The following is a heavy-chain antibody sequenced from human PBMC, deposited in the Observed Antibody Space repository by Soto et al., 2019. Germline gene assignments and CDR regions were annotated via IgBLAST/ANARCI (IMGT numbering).Heavy chain of an antibody. V-gene: IGHV4-34*01. Sequence: PSETLSLTCAVYGGSFSGYYWSWIGQPPGKGLERIGDINHSGSTNYNPSLKSRVTISVDTSKNQFSLKLSSVTAADTAVYYCATSSPYCTNGVCHHDAFGIWGQGTMVTVSS. CDR1: GGSFSGYY. CDR2: INHSGST. CDR3: ATSSPYCTNGVCHHDAFGI. J-gene: IGHJ3*02. D-gene: IGHD2-8*01.